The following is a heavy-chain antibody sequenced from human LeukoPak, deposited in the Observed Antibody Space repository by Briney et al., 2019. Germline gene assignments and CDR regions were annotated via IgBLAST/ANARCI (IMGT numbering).Heavy chain of an antibody. J-gene: IGHJ3*02. CDR2: IDTSGNT. CDR1: GGSISSYY. CDR3: ARGPYYFDSSGAFDI. D-gene: IGHD3-22*01. V-gene: IGHV4-4*07. Sequence: SETLSLTCTVSGGSISSYYWSWIRQPAGKGLEWIGRIDTSGNTNYKPSLKSRVTMSVDTPKNQFSLKLSSVTAADTAVYYCARGPYYFDSSGAFDIWGQGTMVTVSS.